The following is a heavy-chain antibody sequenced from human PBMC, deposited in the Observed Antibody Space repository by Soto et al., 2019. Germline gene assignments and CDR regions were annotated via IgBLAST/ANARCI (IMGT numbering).Heavy chain of an antibody. D-gene: IGHD6-13*01. V-gene: IGHV3-21*01. CDR2: ISSRSTYI. CDR3: ARPRLPAAGDYYYYYGMDV. Sequence: PGGSLRLSCAASGFTFSKYSVNWVRQAPGKGLEWVSSISSRSTYIFYADSVKGRFTISRDTAKNSLYLQMNSLRAEDTGVYYCARPRLPAAGDYYYYYGMDVWGQGTTVTVSS. CDR1: GFTFSKYS. J-gene: IGHJ6*02.